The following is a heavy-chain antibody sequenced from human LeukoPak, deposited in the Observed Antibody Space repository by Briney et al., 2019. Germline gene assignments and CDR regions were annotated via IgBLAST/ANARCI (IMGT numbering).Heavy chain of an antibody. J-gene: IGHJ4*02. CDR3: AKDTDFWTGYIFDY. CDR2: TLYDGKTK. V-gene: IGHV3-30*18. Sequence: GRSLRLSCAASGFTFSSYGMHWVRQPPGKGPEWVAYTLYDGKTKYYADSVEGRFTISRDNSKNTLYLQMHSLRAEDTAVYYCAKDTDFWTGYIFDYWGQGTLVTVSS. CDR1: GFTFSSYG. D-gene: IGHD3/OR15-3a*01.